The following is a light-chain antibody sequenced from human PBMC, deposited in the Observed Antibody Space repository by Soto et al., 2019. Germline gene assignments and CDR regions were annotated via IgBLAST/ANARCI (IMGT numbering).Light chain of an antibody. Sequence: EIVLTQSPVTLSLSPGERATLSCRASQSVTTFLAWYQQKPGQAPRLLIYDASKRATGIPARFSGSGSGTDFTLTISSLEPEDFVVYYCQQRTNWPLTFGGGTNVEIK. CDR3: QQRTNWPLT. J-gene: IGKJ4*01. CDR1: QSVTTF. CDR2: DAS. V-gene: IGKV3-11*01.